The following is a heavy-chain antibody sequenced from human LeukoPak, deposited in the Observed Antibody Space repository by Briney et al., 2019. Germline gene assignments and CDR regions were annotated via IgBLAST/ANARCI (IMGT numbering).Heavy chain of an antibody. Sequence: GGSLRLSCAASGFTFSSYSMNWVRQAPGKGLEWVSSISSSSSYIYYADSVKGRFTISRDNSKNTLYLQMNSLRAEDTAVYYCAKDGYCSGGSCYTEAYYYYYYYMDVWGKGTTVTISS. D-gene: IGHD2-15*01. CDR1: GFTFSSYS. V-gene: IGHV3-21*01. J-gene: IGHJ6*03. CDR2: ISSSSSYI. CDR3: AKDGYCSGGSCYTEAYYYYYYYMDV.